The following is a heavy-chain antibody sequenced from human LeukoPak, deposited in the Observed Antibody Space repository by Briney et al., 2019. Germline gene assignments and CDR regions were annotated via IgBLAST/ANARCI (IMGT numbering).Heavy chain of an antibody. CDR2: IDRDGTVK. CDR3: ARGGGSGSYPNWFDP. CDR1: GFTLRSYW. D-gene: IGHD3-10*01. J-gene: IGHJ5*02. V-gene: IGHV3-7*01. Sequence: PGGSLRLSCAASGFTLRSYWMSWVRQTPEKGLEFVANIDRDGTVKNYVGSVKGRFTISRDNAMNSVYLQMNSLRVDDTAMYYCARGGGSGSYPNWFDPWGQGTLVTVSS.